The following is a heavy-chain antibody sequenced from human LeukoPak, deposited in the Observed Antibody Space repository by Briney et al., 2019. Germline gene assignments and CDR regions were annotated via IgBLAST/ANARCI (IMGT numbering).Heavy chain of an antibody. CDR1: GYTFTSYD. Sequence: ASVKVSCKASGYTFTSYDINWVRQATGQGLEWMGWMNPNSGNTGYAQKFQGRVTMTRNTSISTAYMELSSLRSEDTAVYYCARTGLGYYDSSGYSEIVYWGQETLVTVSS. CDR3: ARTGLGYYDSSGYSEIVY. V-gene: IGHV1-8*01. CDR2: MNPNSGNT. D-gene: IGHD3-22*01. J-gene: IGHJ4*02.